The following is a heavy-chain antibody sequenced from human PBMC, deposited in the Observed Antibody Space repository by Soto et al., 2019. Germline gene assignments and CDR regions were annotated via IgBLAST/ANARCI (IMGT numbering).Heavy chain of an antibody. CDR3: ARKVPGSTSRPDYWYFDL. J-gene: IGHJ2*01. D-gene: IGHD3-10*01. Sequence: EVQLLESGGGLVQPGGSLRLSCAGSGFTCINFAMNWVRQAPGKGLEWVSTISGGGDAAFFADSVRGRFTISRDNSKDTVTLQMNSLGVDDTAVYYCARKVPGSTSRPDYWYFDLWGRGTLVTVSS. CDR1: GFTCINFA. V-gene: IGHV3-23*01. CDR2: ISGGGDAA.